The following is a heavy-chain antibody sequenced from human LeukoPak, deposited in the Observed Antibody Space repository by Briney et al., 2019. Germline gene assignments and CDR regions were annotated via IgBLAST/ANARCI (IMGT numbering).Heavy chain of an antibody. D-gene: IGHD2-2*01. J-gene: IGHJ5*02. CDR1: GFTFSNYA. CDR2: ISQRGGRST. Sequence: PGGSLRLSCAASGFTFSNYAMTWVRQAPGEGLEWVAFISQRGGRSTDYADSVRGRFTISRDNSEDTLYLQMNSLRAEDTAVYHCARDLGCSTSSCRYNWFDPWGQGTLVTVSS. CDR3: ARDLGCSTSSCRYNWFDP. V-gene: IGHV3-23*01.